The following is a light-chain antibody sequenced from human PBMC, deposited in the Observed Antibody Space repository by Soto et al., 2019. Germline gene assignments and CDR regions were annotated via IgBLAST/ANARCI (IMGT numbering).Light chain of an antibody. CDR3: LSFDSSLSVV. V-gene: IGLV1-40*01. J-gene: IGLJ2*01. CDR1: SSNIGAGYD. CDR2: ANT. Sequence: QLVLTQPPSVSGAPGQRVTISCTGSSSNIGAGYDVHWYQQLPGRAPKLLIYANTNRPSGVPDRFSGSKSGTSASLATTGLQAEDEADYYCLSFDSSLSVVFGGGTKLTVL.